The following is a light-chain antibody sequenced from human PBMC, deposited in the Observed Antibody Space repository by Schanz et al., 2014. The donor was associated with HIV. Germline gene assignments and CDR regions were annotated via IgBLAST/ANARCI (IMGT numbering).Light chain of an antibody. CDR3: QQDGSS. Sequence: EIVLTQSPGTLSLSPGERATLSCRASQSVSTDLAWYQQKPGQAPRLLIYGASNRATGIPDRFSGSGSGTDFTLTISRLEPEDFAVYYCQQDGSSFGPGTKVEIK. V-gene: IGKV3-20*01. CDR1: QSVSTD. J-gene: IGKJ3*01. CDR2: GAS.